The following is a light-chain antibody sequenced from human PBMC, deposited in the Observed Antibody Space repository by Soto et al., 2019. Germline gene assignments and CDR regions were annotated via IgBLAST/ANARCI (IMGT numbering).Light chain of an antibody. Sequence: EIVLTQSPATLSLSPGERATLSCRASQSISTYLGWYQQRPGQAPRLLIYDASSRATGIPARFSGSGSGTDFTLIISSLEPEDFAVYYCQQRSNWITFGQGTRLEIK. V-gene: IGKV3-11*01. CDR1: QSISTY. CDR2: DAS. J-gene: IGKJ5*01. CDR3: QQRSNWIT.